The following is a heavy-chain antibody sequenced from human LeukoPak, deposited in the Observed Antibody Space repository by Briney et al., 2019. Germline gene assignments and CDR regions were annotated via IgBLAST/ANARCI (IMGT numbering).Heavy chain of an antibody. CDR3: ARASYCGGGCYYYFDY. V-gene: IGHV1-2*02. CDR1: GYTFTDNY. J-gene: IGHJ4*02. Sequence: ASVKVSCKASGYTFTDNYIHWVRQAPGQGLEWMGWLNANSGGTTSAQNFQGRVTMTRDTSISTAYMEMSSLRSDDTADYYCARASYCGGGCYYYFDYWGQGTLVTVSS. D-gene: IGHD2-21*02. CDR2: LNANSGGT.